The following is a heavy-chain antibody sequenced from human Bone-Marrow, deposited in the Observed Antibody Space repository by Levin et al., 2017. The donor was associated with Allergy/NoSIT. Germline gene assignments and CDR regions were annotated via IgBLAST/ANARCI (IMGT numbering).Heavy chain of an antibody. D-gene: IGHD4-17*01. Sequence: GESLKISCAASGFTFSSYAMSWVRQAPGKGLEWVSAISGSGGSTYYADSVKGRFTISRDNSKNTLYLQMNSLRAEDTAVYYCAKDPIRTTVTRGGDYWGQGTLVTVSS. CDR3: AKDPIRTTVTRGGDY. V-gene: IGHV3-23*01. CDR2: ISGSGGST. J-gene: IGHJ4*02. CDR1: GFTFSSYA.